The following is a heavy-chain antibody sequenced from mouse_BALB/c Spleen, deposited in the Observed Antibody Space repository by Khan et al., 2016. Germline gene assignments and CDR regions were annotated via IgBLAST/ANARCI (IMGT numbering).Heavy chain of an antibody. J-gene: IGHJ2*01. Sequence: QVQLQQSGAELARPGASVKMSCKASGYSFTSYTMHWVKQRPGQGLEWLGFINPSSSYTNYNQNFKDKATLTADKSSSTAYMQLSSLPSAASEVSFCARYSTTVVAPLDYWGQGTTLTVSS. CDR2: INPSSSYT. V-gene: IGHV1-4*01. D-gene: IGHD1-1*01. CDR1: GYSFTSYT. CDR3: ARYSTTVVAPLDY.